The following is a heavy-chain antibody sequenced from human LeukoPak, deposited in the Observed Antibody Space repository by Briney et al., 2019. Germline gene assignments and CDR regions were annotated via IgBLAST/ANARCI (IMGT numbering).Heavy chain of an antibody. Sequence: PSETLSLTCAVYGGSFSGYYWSWIRQPPGKGLEWIGEINHSGSTNYNPSLKSRVTISVDTSKNQFSLKLSSVTAADTAVYYCARESSIAAPIYWYFDLWGRGTLVTVSS. V-gene: IGHV4-34*01. CDR3: ARESSIAAPIYWYFDL. J-gene: IGHJ2*01. CDR1: GGSFSGYY. D-gene: IGHD6-6*01. CDR2: INHSGST.